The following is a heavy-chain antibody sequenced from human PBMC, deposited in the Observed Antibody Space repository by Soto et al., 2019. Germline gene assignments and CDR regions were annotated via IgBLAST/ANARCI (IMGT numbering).Heavy chain of an antibody. J-gene: IGHJ3*02. Sequence: QITLKESGPTLVKPTQTLTLTCTFSGFSLSTSGEGVGWIRQPPGKALEWLALIYWDDDKRYSPSLKSKLTITKDTSKNQVVLTMTNMDPLDTGTYYCAHIAYYDNRHAFGIWGQGTLVTVSS. CDR2: IYWDDDK. CDR3: AHIAYYDNRHAFGI. D-gene: IGHD3-22*01. V-gene: IGHV2-5*02. CDR1: GFSLSTSGEG.